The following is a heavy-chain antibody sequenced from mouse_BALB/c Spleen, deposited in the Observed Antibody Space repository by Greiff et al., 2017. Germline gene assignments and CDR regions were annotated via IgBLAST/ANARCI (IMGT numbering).Heavy chain of an antibody. CDR2: ISCYNGAT. D-gene: IGHD2-14*01. J-gene: IGHJ4*01. CDR1: GYSFTGYY. Sequence: LVKTGASVKISCKASGYSFTGYYMHWVKQSHGKSLEWIGYISCYNGATSYNQKFKGKATFTVDTSSSTAYMQFNSLTSEDSAVYYCARTYYRYDEGYYYAMDYWGQGTSVTVSS. CDR3: ARTYYRYDEGYYYAMDY. V-gene: IGHV1S34*01.